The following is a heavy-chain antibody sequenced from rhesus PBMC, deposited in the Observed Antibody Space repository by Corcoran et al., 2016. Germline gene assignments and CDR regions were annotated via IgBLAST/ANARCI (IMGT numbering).Heavy chain of an antibody. D-gene: IGHD6S26*01. CDR1: GDSISRDY. CDR3: ARRGGRGWSLDY. V-gene: IGHV4-173*01. Sequence: QLQLQESGPGLVKPSETLSLTCAVSGDSISRDYWPLLRQPPGKGLEWIGRVCGSDGSTDYNPSLKSRVTISKDTSNNQFSLTLRSVTAADSAVYYCARRGGRGWSLDYWGQGVLVTVSS. CDR2: VCGSDGST. J-gene: IGHJ4*01.